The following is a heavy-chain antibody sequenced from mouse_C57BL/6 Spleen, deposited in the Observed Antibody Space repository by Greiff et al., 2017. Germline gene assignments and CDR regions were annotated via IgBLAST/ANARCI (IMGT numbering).Heavy chain of an antibody. CDR1: GYSFTSYY. CDR3: ARNVLYYGSPHWYFDV. Sequence: QVQLQQSGPELVKPGASVKISCKASGYSFTSYYIHWVKQRPGQGLEWIGWIYPGSGNTKYNEKFKGKATLTADTSSSTAYMQLSSLTSEDSAVYYCARNVLYYGSPHWYFDVWGTGTTVTVSS. CDR2: IYPGSGNT. D-gene: IGHD1-1*01. V-gene: IGHV1-66*01. J-gene: IGHJ1*03.